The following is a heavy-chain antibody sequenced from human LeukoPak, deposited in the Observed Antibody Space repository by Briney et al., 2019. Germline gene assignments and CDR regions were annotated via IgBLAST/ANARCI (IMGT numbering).Heavy chain of an antibody. Sequence: SETLSLTCTVSGGSISSYYWSWIRQPPGKGLEWIGYIYYSGSTNYNPSLKSRVTISVDMSKNQFSLKLSSVTAADTAVYYCARENTRTRYSGTYKGTSNDAFDIWGQGTMVTVSS. CDR3: ARENTRTRYSGTYKGTSNDAFDI. CDR1: GGSISSYY. CDR2: IYYSGST. V-gene: IGHV4-59*01. D-gene: IGHD1-26*01. J-gene: IGHJ3*02.